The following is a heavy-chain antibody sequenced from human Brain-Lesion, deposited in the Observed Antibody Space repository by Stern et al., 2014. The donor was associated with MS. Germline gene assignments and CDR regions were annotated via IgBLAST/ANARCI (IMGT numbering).Heavy chain of an antibody. CDR3: AKVWLGELPENPFDY. J-gene: IGHJ4*02. Sequence: VQLVESGPGLVKPSETLSLTCTVSGGSISSNSYYLGWIRQPPGKGLEWIGRIHYRGRTYYNPSLKSRVPISKDTSQNPFSLNMKSVTAADTAVYFCAKVWLGELPENPFDYWGQGTLVTVSS. CDR2: IHYRGRT. D-gene: IGHD3-10*01. V-gene: IGHV4-39*01. CDR1: GGSISSNSYY.